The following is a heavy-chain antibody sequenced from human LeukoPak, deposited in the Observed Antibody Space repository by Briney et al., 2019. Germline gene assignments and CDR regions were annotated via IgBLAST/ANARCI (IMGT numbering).Heavy chain of an antibody. CDR2: INPNSGAT. D-gene: IGHD2-8*01. CDR3: ARDPIVQAGYYYGMDV. V-gene: IGHV1-2*02. J-gene: IGHJ6*02. Sequence: ASVKVSCKASGYTFTAYYMHWVRQAPGQGLGWMGWINPNSGATNYAKNFQGRVSMTADTSISTASLDLSRLRSDDSAVYYCARDPIVQAGYYYGMDVWGQGTTVTVSS. CDR1: GYTFTAYY.